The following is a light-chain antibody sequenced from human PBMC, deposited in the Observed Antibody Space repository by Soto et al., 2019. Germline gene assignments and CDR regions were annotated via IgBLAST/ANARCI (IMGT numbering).Light chain of an antibody. CDR2: CAS. Sequence: EMVLTQSPGTLSLSPGERATLSCRASQSVSSSYLAWYQQKPGQAPRLRIYCASSRATGIPDRFSGSGSGTDFTLTISRLGPEDFAVYYCQQYGSSPPRLTFGGGTKVEIK. V-gene: IGKV3-20*01. CDR1: QSVSSSY. J-gene: IGKJ4*01. CDR3: QQYGSSPPRLT.